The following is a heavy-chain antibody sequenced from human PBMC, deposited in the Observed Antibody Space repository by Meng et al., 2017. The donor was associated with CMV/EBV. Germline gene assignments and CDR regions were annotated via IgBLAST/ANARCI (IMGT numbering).Heavy chain of an antibody. Sequence: GESLKISCPASGFTFSDYWMHWVRQTPGKGLLWASRIKGDGSHTIYGDSVKGRFTISRDNAKNTLYLQMNTLRVEDTAVYYCVRDGHSWNFDYWGQGSLVTVSS. J-gene: IGHJ4*02. V-gene: IGHV3-74*01. D-gene: IGHD6-13*01. CDR2: IKGDGSHT. CDR1: GFTFSDYW. CDR3: VRDGHSWNFDY.